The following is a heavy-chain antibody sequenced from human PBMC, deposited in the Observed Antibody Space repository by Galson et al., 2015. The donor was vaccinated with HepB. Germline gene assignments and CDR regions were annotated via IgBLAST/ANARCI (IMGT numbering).Heavy chain of an antibody. CDR1: GFIFSNYN. D-gene: IGHD1-7*01. CDR2: ISRSSSTT. Sequence: SLRLSCAASGFIFSNYNMNWVRQAPGRGLEWVSYISRSSSTTYYADSVKGRFTISRVNAKNSLILQMDSLRDEDTAVYYCVRLSGTTVGDFEYWDQGTLVTVSS. V-gene: IGHV3-48*02. CDR3: VRLSGTTVGDFEY. J-gene: IGHJ4*02.